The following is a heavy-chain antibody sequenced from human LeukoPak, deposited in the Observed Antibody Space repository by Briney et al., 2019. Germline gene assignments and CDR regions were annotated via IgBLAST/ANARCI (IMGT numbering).Heavy chain of an antibody. V-gene: IGHV3-7*01. CDR2: IKYDRSEI. D-gene: IGHD4-17*01. J-gene: IGHJ4*02. CDR3: AREGTVTPYNFDY. CDR1: GFSFSSYW. Sequence: PGGSLRLSCAGSGFSFSSYWMSWVRQAPGKGLEWVANIKYDRSEIHYVDSVKDRFTISRDNAKNSLYLQMNSLRAEDTAVYYCAREGTVTPYNFDYWGQGNLVTVSS.